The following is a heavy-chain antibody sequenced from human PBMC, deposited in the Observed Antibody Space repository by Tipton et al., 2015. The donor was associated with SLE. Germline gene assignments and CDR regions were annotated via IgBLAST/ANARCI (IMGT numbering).Heavy chain of an antibody. J-gene: IGHJ3*02. D-gene: IGHD6-13*01. CDR3: ARDIGPSIAAAGPSAFDI. Sequence: TLSLTCTVSGGSISSYYWSWIRQPPGKGLEWIGYIYYSGSTNYNPSLKSRVTIPVDTSKNQFSLKLSSVTAADTAVYYCARDIGPSIAAAGPSAFDIWGQGTMVTVSS. CDR2: IYYSGST. CDR1: GGSISSYY. V-gene: IGHV4-59*01.